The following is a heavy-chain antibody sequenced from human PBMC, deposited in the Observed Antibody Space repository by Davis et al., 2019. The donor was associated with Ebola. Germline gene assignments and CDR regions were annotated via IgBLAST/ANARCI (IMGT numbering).Heavy chain of an antibody. V-gene: IGHV3-74*01. Sequence: GESLKISCAASGFTFSNYWMHWVRQAPGKGLVWVSRINSDGSSTRYADSVKGRFTISRDNAKNSLYLQMNSLRAEDTAVYYCARDEGCSGGSCFYYYYYGMDVWGQGTTVTVSS. CDR1: GFTFSNYW. J-gene: IGHJ6*02. CDR3: ARDEGCSGGSCFYYYYYGMDV. D-gene: IGHD2-15*01. CDR2: INSDGSST.